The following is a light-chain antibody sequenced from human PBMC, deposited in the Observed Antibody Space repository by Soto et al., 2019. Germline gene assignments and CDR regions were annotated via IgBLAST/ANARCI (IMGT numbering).Light chain of an antibody. CDR3: QAYDDRWTVSV. CDR2: GNR. J-gene: IGLJ3*02. Sequence: QSVLTQPPSVSGAPGQRVTISCTGNSSNLGAGYDVPWYQQLPGAAPKLVLFGNRNRPSGVVERCSGSKSGTPASLAITGVHREDEAGYYCQAYDDRWTVSVFGAGTKLTVL. V-gene: IGLV1-40*01. CDR1: SSNLGAGYD.